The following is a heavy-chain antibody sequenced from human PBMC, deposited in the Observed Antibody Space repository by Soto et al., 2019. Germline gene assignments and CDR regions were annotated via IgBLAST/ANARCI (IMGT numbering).Heavy chain of an antibody. J-gene: IGHJ4*02. D-gene: IGHD1-26*01. CDR1: GLTFSNFY. Sequence: EVQLVESGGGLVQPGGSLRLSCAASGLTFSNFYMSWVRQAQGKGLEWVANVNEDGSEKYYVDSVKGRFTVSRDNARNSLYLQMNSLRAEDTAVYYCPKWGGAGSDYWGPGTLVTVS. V-gene: IGHV3-7*01. CDR3: PKWGGAGSDY. CDR2: VNEDGSEK.